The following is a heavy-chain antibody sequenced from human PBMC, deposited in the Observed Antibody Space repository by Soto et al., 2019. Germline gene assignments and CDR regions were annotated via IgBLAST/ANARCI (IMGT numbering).Heavy chain of an antibody. J-gene: IGHJ6*02. V-gene: IGHV4-59*11. CDR1: GGSISSHY. Sequence: SETLSLTCTVSGGSISSHYWSWIRQPPGKGLEWIGYIYYSGSTNYNPSLKSRVTISVDTSKNQFSLKLSSVTAADTAVYYCASATAPSGYDYLVYYYYGMDVWGQGTTVTVSS. D-gene: IGHD5-12*01. CDR2: IYYSGST. CDR3: ASATAPSGYDYLVYYYYGMDV.